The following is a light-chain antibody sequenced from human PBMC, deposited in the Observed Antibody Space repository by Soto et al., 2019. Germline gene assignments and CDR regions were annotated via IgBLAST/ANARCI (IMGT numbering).Light chain of an antibody. V-gene: IGKV3D-15*01. J-gene: IGKJ3*01. CDR1: QSVISN. Sequence: IVMTQSPVTLSVSPGGRATLSCRASQSVISNLAWYQHKPGQAPRLLIYGASIRATGIPARFSGSGSGTEFTLTICSLQSEDFAIYFCRQYNDWPFTFGPGTKVDIK. CDR2: GAS. CDR3: RQYNDWPFT.